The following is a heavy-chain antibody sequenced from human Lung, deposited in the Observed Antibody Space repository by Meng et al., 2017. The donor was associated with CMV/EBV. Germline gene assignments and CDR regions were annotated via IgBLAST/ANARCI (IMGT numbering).Heavy chain of an antibody. Sequence: GESXKISCVASGFTFDGYAMSWVRQAPGKGLEWVSVIYGSGRSSSSADSVKGRFSISRDNSKNTLSLQMSSLRADDTAVYYCARLLVGALDTHAFDIWGRGTLVTVSS. D-gene: IGHD1-26*01. CDR3: ARLLVGALDTHAFDI. J-gene: IGHJ4*01. CDR2: IYGSGRSS. CDR1: GFTFDGYA. V-gene: IGHV3-23*05.